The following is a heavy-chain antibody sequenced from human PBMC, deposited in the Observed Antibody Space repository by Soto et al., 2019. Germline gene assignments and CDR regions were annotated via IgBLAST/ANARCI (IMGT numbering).Heavy chain of an antibody. Sequence: SETLSLTCTVSGGSISSGDYYWSWIRQPPGKGLEWIGYIYYSGSTYYNPSLKSRVTISVDRSKNQFFLKLSSVTAADTAVYYCATYRKFFQIWGQGTKVTVSS. V-gene: IGHV4-30-4*01. CDR3: ATYRKFFQI. J-gene: IGHJ3*02. CDR1: GGSISSGDYY. CDR2: IYYSGST.